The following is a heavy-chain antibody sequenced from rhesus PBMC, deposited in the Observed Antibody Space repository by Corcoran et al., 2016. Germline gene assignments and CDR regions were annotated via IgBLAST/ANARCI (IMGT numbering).Heavy chain of an antibody. V-gene: IGHV4-147*01. J-gene: IGHJ4*01. CDR1: GASIRTNY. Sequence: QVQLQQSSPGLVKPSETLSLTCAVSGASIRTNYWRWIRQSPGKGLEWIGTIDGGNGRTRYNPSLKRRVTIATDTSKNQFSLNLIFVTAADTAVYYCARDFAYWGQGVLVTVSS. CDR2: IDGGNGRT. CDR3: ARDFAY.